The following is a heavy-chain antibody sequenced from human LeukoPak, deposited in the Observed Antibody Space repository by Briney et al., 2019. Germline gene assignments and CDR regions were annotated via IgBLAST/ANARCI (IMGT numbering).Heavy chain of an antibody. D-gene: IGHD5-12*01. CDR3: AKGGGYEAQYYYYYLDV. Sequence: TGGSLRLSCAASGFTFSSYSMNWVRQAPGKGLEWVSLISSSSSYIHYADSVKGRFTISRDNAKNSLHLQMNSLRAEDSAVYYCAKGGGYEAQYYYYYLDVWGKGTTVTISS. CDR1: GFTFSSYS. CDR2: ISSSSSYI. J-gene: IGHJ6*03. V-gene: IGHV3-21*01.